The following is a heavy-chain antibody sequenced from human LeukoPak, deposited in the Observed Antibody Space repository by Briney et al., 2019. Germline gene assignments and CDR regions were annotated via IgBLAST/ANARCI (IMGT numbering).Heavy chain of an antibody. CDR3: ARDMRGGNSSPPA. CDR2: MSYDGGYK. V-gene: IGHV3-30*03. Sequence: GGSLRLSCAASGFTVSSNYMHWVRQAPGKGLEWVAVMSYDGGYKYYADSVKGRFTISRDNSKNTLYLQMNSLRPEDTAVYYCARDMRGGNSSPPAWGQGTLVTVSS. CDR1: GFTVSSNY. J-gene: IGHJ5*02. D-gene: IGHD4-23*01.